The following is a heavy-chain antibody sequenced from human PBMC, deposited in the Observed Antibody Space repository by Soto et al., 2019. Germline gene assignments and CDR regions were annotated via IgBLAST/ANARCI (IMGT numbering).Heavy chain of an antibody. CDR3: ARDQGYSSSSVVSGFDY. V-gene: IGHV1-69*13. CDR2: IIPIFGTA. CDR1: GGTFSSYA. Sequence: GASVKVSCKASGGTFSSYAISWVRQAPGQGLEWMGGIIPIFGTANYAQKFQGRVTITADESTSTAYMELSSLRSEDTAVYYCARDQGYSSSSVVSGFDYWGQGTLVTVSS. J-gene: IGHJ4*02. D-gene: IGHD6-6*01.